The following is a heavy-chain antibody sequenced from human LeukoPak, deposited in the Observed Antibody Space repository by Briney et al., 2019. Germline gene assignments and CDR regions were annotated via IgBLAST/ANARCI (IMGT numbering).Heavy chain of an antibody. CDR3: ARPLVSGSLAY. Sequence: GRSLRLSCAASGFTFSGYWMHWVRQAPGEGLVWVSRITRDGTTTNYADSVKGRFTISRDNTKNTLLLQMNSLRAEDTAIYCCARPLVSGSLAYWGQGTLVTVSS. J-gene: IGHJ4*02. CDR2: ITRDGTTT. CDR1: GFTFSGYW. D-gene: IGHD3-10*01. V-gene: IGHV3-74*01.